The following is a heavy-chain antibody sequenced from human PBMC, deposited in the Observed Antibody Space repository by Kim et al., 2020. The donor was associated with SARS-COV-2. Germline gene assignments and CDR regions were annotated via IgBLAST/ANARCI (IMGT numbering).Heavy chain of an antibody. D-gene: IGHD3-3*01. Sequence: SETLSLTCAVYGGSFSGYYWSWIRQPPGKGLEWIGEINHSGSTNYNPSLKSRVTISVDTSKNQFSLKLSSVTAADTAVYYCARRAFYDFWSGYLCGMDVWGQGTTVTVSS. J-gene: IGHJ6*02. CDR1: GGSFSGYY. CDR3: ARRAFYDFWSGYLCGMDV. V-gene: IGHV4-34*01. CDR2: INHSGST.